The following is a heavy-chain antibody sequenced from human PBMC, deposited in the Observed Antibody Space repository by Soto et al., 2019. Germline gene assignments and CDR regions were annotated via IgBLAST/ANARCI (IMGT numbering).Heavy chain of an antibody. CDR1: GFTFSSYA. CDR2: ISGSGRST. Sequence: HPGGSLRLSCAASGFTFSSYAMSWVRQAPGKGLEWVSAISGSGRSTYYADSVKGRFTISRDNSKNTLYLQMNSLRAEDTAVYYCAKAKCSSGWYVNYWGQGTLVTVSS. CDR3: AKAKCSSGWYVNY. V-gene: IGHV3-23*01. D-gene: IGHD6-19*01. J-gene: IGHJ4*02.